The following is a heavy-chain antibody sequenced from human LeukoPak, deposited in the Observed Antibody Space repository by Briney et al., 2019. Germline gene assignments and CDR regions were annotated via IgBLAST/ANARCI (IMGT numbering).Heavy chain of an antibody. Sequence: GSLRLSCAASGFTFSSNAMTWVRQAPGQGLECVSAITAGGDTTYYADSVKGRFTISRDNSRDTLYLQLNALRAEDTALYYCAREKPFYDSSGYYYPIAFDYWGQGTLVTVSS. V-gene: IGHV3-23*01. J-gene: IGHJ4*02. D-gene: IGHD3-22*01. CDR1: GFTFSSNA. CDR2: ITAGGDTT. CDR3: AREKPFYDSSGYYYPIAFDY.